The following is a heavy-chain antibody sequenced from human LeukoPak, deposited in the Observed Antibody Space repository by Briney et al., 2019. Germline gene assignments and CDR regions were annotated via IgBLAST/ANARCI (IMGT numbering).Heavy chain of an antibody. CDR1: GFTFSSYN. D-gene: IGHD6-6*01. Sequence: GGSLRLSCAASGFTFSSYNMNWVRQAPGKGLEWVSYFSSSSRTTYYADSVKGRFTISRDNAKKSLYLQMNSLRAEDTALYYCAKSGSGELGFDYWGQGTLVTVSS. CDR2: FSSSSRTT. J-gene: IGHJ4*02. CDR3: AKSGSGELGFDY. V-gene: IGHV3-48*04.